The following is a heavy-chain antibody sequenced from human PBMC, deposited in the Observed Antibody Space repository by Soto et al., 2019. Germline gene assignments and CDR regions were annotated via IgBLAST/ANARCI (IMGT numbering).Heavy chain of an antibody. CDR2: IWYDGSNK. CDR3: ARDRRITMVRGYYYYGMDV. Sequence: VAVIWYDGSNKYYADSVTGRFTISRDNSKNTLYLQMNSLRAEDTAVYYCARDRRITMVRGYYYYGMDVWGQGTTVTVSS. D-gene: IGHD3-10*01. J-gene: IGHJ6*02. V-gene: IGHV3-33*01.